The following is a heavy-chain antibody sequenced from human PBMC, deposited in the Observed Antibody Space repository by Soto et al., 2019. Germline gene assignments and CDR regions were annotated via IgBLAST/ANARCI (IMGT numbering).Heavy chain of an antibody. Sequence: PSETLSLTCTVSGGSISSYYWSWIRQPPGKGLEWIGYIYYSGSTNYNPSLKSRVTISVDTSKNQFSLKLSSVTAADTAVYYCARLWGYDILTGYYSYYYYGMDVWGQGTTVTV. CDR3: ARLWGYDILTGYYSYYYYGMDV. CDR2: IYYSGST. CDR1: GGSISSYY. J-gene: IGHJ6*02. V-gene: IGHV4-59*08. D-gene: IGHD3-9*01.